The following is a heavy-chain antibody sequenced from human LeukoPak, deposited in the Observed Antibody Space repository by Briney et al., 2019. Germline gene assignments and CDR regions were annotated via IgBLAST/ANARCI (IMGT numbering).Heavy chain of an antibody. CDR1: GFTSSSYS. Sequence: GGSLRLSCAASGFTSSSYSMNWVRQAPGKGLEWVSSISSSSSYIYYADSVKGRFTISRDNAKNSLYLQMNSLRAEDTAVYYCARIGYYYGSGSYLDYWGQGTLVTVSS. V-gene: IGHV3-21*01. J-gene: IGHJ4*02. CDR3: ARIGYYYGSGSYLDY. CDR2: ISSSSSYI. D-gene: IGHD3-10*01.